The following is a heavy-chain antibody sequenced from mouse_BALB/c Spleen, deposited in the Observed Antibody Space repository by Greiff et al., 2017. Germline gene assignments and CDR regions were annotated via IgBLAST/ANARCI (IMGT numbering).Heavy chain of an antibody. D-gene: IGHD4-1*01. V-gene: IGHV2-6-4*01. CDR1: GFSLSRYS. J-gene: IGHJ3*01. CDR3: ARNRANWDGEAWFAY. Sequence: VQRVESGPGLVAPSQSLSITCTVSGFSLSRYSVHWVRQPPGKGLEWLGMIWGGGSTDYNSALKSRLSISKDNSKSQVFLKMNSLQTDDTAMYYCARNRANWDGEAWFAYWGQGTLVTVSA. CDR2: IWGGGST.